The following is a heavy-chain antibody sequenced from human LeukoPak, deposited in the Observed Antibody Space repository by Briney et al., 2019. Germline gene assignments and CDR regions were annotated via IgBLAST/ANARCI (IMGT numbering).Heavy chain of an antibody. Sequence: ASVKVSCKASGYTFTGYYMHWVRQAPGQGLEWMGWINPNSGGTNYAQKFQGRVTMTRDTSISTAYMELSRLRSDDTAVYYCARDIYCCSTSCPSWGQGTTVTVSS. CDR2: INPNSGGT. V-gene: IGHV1-2*02. D-gene: IGHD2-2*01. CDR3: ARDIYCCSTSCPS. J-gene: IGHJ6*02. CDR1: GYTFTGYY.